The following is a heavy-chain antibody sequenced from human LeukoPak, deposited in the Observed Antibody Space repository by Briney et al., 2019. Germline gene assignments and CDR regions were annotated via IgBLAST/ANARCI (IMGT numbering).Heavy chain of an antibody. CDR3: ARLHQGSSWYSSATPDY. J-gene: IGHJ4*02. D-gene: IGHD6-13*01. CDR1: GYCFTSYW. CDR2: IYPGDSDT. Sequence: TGESLKISCKGSGYCFTSYWIGWVRLMPGKGLEWMGIIYPGDSDTRYSPSFQGQVTISADKSISTAYLQWSSLKASDTAMYYCARLHQGSSWYSSATPDYWGQGTLVTVSS. V-gene: IGHV5-51*01.